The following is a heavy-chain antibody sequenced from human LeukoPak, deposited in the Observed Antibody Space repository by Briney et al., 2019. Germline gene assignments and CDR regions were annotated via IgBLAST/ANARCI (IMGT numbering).Heavy chain of an antibody. CDR1: GFTFSSYA. CDR3: ANLYDWNYADY. J-gene: IGHJ4*02. Sequence: GGSLRFSCAASGFTFSSYAMSWVRQAPGKGLEWVSAISGSGGSTYYADSVKGRFTISRDNSKNTLYLQMNSLRAEDTAVYYCANLYDWNYADYWGQGTLVTVSS. CDR2: ISGSGGST. D-gene: IGHD1-7*01. V-gene: IGHV3-23*01.